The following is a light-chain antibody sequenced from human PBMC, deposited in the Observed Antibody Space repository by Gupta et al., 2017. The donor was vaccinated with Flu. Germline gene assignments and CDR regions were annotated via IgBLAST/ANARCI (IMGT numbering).Light chain of an antibody. CDR1: QSLSANF. J-gene: IGKJ1*01. CDR2: GSS. Sequence: PGERATLSCRASQSLSANFLAWYQQKPGQAPRLLMYGSSSRATGIPDRFSGSGSGTDFTLTISRLEPEDAAVYYCQRHGGSPKWAFGQGTKVEIK. V-gene: IGKV3-20*01. CDR3: QRHGGSPKWA.